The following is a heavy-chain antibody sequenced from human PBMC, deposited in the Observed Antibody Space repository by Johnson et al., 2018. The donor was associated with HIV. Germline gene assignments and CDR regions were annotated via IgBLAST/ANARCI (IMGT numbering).Heavy chain of an antibody. CDR2: INWEGDRT. J-gene: IGHJ3*01. CDR1: RFTFDDYA. D-gene: IGHD6-19*01. Sequence: VQLVESGGVVVQPGGSLRLSCETSRFTFDDYAMHWVRQAPGKGLEWVSLINWEGDRTYYGDSVKGRFTISRENTKDTLSLQMNSLRAEDTGVYYCAKPQLLADDIFNFWGQGTMVIVSS. CDR3: AKPQLLADDIFNF. V-gene: IGHV3-43D*03.